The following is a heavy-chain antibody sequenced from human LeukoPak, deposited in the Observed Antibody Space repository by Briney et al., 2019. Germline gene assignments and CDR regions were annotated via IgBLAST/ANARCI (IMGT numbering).Heavy chain of an antibody. CDR1: GGSISSSSYY. CDR2: IYYSGST. V-gene: IGHV4-39*01. Sequence: SETLSLTCTVSGGSISSSSYYWGWIRQPPGKGLEWIGSIYYSGSTYYNPSLKSRVTISVDTSKNQFSPKLSSVTAADTAVYYCARGITIFGVALYWGQGTLVTVSS. J-gene: IGHJ4*02. CDR3: ARGITIFGVALY. D-gene: IGHD3-3*01.